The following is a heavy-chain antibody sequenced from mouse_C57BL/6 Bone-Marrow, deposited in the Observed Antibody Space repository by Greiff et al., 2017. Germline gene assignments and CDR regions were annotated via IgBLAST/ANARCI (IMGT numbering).Heavy chain of an antibody. V-gene: IGHV1-64*01. J-gene: IGHJ2*01. Sequence: QVQLQQPGAELVKPGASVKLSCKASGYTFTSYWMHWVKQRPGQGLEWIGMIHPNSGSTNYNEKFKSKATLTVDKSSSTAYMQLSSLSSEDSAVYYCARDGCYGSSFFDYWGQGTTLTVSS. CDR3: ARDGCYGSSFFDY. CDR2: IHPNSGST. D-gene: IGHD1-1*01. CDR1: GYTFTSYW.